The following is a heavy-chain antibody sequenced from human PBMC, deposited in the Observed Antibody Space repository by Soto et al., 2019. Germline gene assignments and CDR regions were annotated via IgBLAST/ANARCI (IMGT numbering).Heavy chain of an antibody. CDR1: GFTFTRYS. CDR3: ARESENLTSNFDY. V-gene: IGHV3-21*06. J-gene: IGHJ4*02. Sequence: GGSLRLSCAASGFTFTRYSMNWVRQAPGKGLEWVSSISSTTNYIYYGDSMKGRFTISRDNAKNSLYLEMNSLRAEDTAVYYCARESENLTSNFDYWGQGTLVTVSS. CDR2: ISSTTNYI.